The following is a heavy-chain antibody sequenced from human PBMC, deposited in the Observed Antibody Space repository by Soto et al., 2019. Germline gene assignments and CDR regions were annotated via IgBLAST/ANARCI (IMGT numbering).Heavy chain of an antibody. CDR3: ARDWSVVAATLRYYYYGMDV. CDR1: GFTFSSYG. Sequence: GGSLRLSCAASGFTFSSYGMHWVRQAPGKGLEWVAVIWYDGSNKYYADSVKGRFTISRDNSKNTLYLQMNSLRAEDTAVYYCARDWSVVAATLRYYYYGMDVWGQGTTVTVSS. J-gene: IGHJ6*02. D-gene: IGHD2-15*01. CDR2: IWYDGSNK. V-gene: IGHV3-33*01.